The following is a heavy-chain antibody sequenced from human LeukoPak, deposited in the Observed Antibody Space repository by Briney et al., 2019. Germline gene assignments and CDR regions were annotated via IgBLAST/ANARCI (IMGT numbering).Heavy chain of an antibody. D-gene: IGHD4-17*01. V-gene: IGHV1-18*01. CDR1: GYTFTSYG. CDR3: ARDLVGRGDPLLDV. J-gene: IGHJ6*04. CDR2: ISAYNGNT. Sequence: GASVKVSCKASGYTFTSYGISWVRQAPGQGLEGMGWISAYNGNTNYAQKLQGRVTMTTDTSTSTAYMELRSLRSDDTAVYYCARDLVGRGDPLLDVWGKGTPVIVSS.